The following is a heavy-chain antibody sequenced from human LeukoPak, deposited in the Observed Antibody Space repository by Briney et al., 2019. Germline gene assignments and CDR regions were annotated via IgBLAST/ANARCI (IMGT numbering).Heavy chain of an antibody. J-gene: IGHJ4*02. V-gene: IGHV3-9*01. CDR1: GFTFDNYG. D-gene: IGHD6-6*01. CDR2: INYQSATF. CDR3: VKDAGIAARPWNFDS. Sequence: PGGSLRLSCAASGFTFDNYGLHWVRQIPGKGLEWVSGINYQSATFDADSVRGRFTISRDNARSLLFLLMDSLRPEDSALYYCVKDAGIAARPWNFDSWGQGAQVIVSS.